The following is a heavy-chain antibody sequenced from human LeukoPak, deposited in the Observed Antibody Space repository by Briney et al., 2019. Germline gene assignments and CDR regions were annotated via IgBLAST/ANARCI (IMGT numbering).Heavy chain of an antibody. V-gene: IGHV3-11*05. CDR3: ARERIWTGKTFDY. CDR1: GFTFSDYY. CDR2: ISSSSSYT. J-gene: IGHJ4*02. Sequence: NSGGSLRLSCAASGFTFSDYYMSWIRQAPGKGLEWVSYISSSSSYTNYADSMKGRFTISRDNAKNSLYLQMNSLRAEDTAVYYCARERIWTGKTFDYWGQGTLVTVSS. D-gene: IGHD3/OR15-3a*01.